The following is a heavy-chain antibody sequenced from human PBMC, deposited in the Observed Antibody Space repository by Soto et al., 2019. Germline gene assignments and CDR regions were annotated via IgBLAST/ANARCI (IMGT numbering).Heavy chain of an antibody. CDR3: ARDLGRWLKLGSFAY. D-gene: IGHD5-12*01. J-gene: IGHJ4*02. CDR2: INTGNANT. Sequence: ASVKVSCKASGYTFTSYAIHWVRQAPGQRLEWMGWINTGNANTRYSQQFQGRVTIARDSSASTVYMELSSLRSEDTALYYCARDLGRWLKLGSFAYGGQGTLVTVSS. V-gene: IGHV1-3*04. CDR1: GYTFTSYA.